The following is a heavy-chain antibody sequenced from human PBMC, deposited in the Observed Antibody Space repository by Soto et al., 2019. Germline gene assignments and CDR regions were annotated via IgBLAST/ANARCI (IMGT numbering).Heavy chain of an antibody. CDR1: GYTFTSYA. D-gene: IGHD2-2*01. J-gene: IGHJ3*02. CDR2: INAGNVNT. Sequence: QVQLVQSGAEVKKPGASVKVSCKASGYTFTSYAMHWVRQAPGQRLEWMGWINAGNVNTKYSQKFQGRVTITRDTSASTAYMELSSLRSDDTAVYYCATAIADDAFDIWGRGTMVTVSS. V-gene: IGHV1-3*01. CDR3: ATAIADDAFDI.